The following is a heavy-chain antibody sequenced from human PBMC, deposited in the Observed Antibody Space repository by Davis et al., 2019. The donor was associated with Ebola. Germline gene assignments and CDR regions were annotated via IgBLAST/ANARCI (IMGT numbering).Heavy chain of an antibody. V-gene: IGHV3-48*02. CDR2: ISSSSTI. J-gene: IGHJ6*03. D-gene: IGHD3-22*01. CDR1: GFTFSSYS. CDR3: ARGGMDYFDSSGYYYYYYYYMDV. Sequence: GGSLRLSCAASGFTFSSYSMNWVRQAPGKGLEWVSYISSSSTIYYADSVKGRFTISRDNAKNSLYLQMNSLRDEDTAVYYCARGGMDYFDSSGYYYYYYYYMDVWGKGTTVTVSS.